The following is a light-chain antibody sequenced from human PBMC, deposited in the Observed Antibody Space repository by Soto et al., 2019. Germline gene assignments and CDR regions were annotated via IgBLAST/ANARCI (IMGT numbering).Light chain of an antibody. CDR1: QGFSTS. V-gene: IGKV1-12*01. CDR3: QQANSCPRT. Sequence: DIKMTQSTFSVSASVGDRVNITCRESQGFSTSLAWYRRKPGRAPELLIYSASSLHSGVPSSYNGSGSGTDFTLTISSLQPEDFAAYYCQQANSCPRTFCGGTEVEIK. CDR2: SAS. J-gene: IGKJ4*01.